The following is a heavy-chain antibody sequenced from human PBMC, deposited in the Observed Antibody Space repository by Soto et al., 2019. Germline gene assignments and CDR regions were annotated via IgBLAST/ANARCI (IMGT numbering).Heavy chain of an antibody. CDR3: AREIYSGSYRNWFDP. D-gene: IGHD1-26*01. Sequence: ASVKVSCKVSGYTLTELSMHWVRQAPGKGLEWMGGFDPEDGETIYAQKFQGRVTMTEDTSTDTAYMELSRLRSDDTAVYYCAREIYSGSYRNWFDPWGQGTLVTVSS. CDR2: FDPEDGET. CDR1: GYTLTELS. V-gene: IGHV1-24*01. J-gene: IGHJ5*02.